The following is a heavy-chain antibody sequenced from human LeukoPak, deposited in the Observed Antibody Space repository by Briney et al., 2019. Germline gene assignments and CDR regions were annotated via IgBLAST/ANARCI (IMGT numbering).Heavy chain of an antibody. CDR2: IYYSGST. J-gene: IGHJ5*02. CDR3: ARALLRPWFDP. D-gene: IGHD4-17*01. Sequence: SETLSLNCTVSGGSISSYYWSWIRQPPGKGLEWIGYIYYSGSTNYNPSLKSRVTISVDTSKNQFSLKLSSVTAADTAVYYCARALLRPWFDPWGQGTLVTVSS. V-gene: IGHV4-59*01. CDR1: GGSISSYY.